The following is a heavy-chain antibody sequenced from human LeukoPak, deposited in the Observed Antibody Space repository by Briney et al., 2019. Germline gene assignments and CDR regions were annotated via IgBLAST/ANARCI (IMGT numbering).Heavy chain of an antibody. CDR3: ARGYSSSWSDF. J-gene: IGHJ4*02. V-gene: IGHV4-38-2*01. CDR1: GYSITNGHY. Sequence: SETLSLTCDVSGYSITNGHYWGWFRLPPGKGMEWIGNVFHTGTTNYNPSLKSRVTMSVDTSENQFSLKMTSVTAADTALYYCARGYSSSWSDFWGQGTLVTVSP. D-gene: IGHD2-2*01. CDR2: VFHTGTT.